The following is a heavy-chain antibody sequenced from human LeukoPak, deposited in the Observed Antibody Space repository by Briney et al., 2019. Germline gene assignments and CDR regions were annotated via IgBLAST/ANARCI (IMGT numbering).Heavy chain of an antibody. CDR1: GGSISSSSYY. CDR3: ARIARNCTNGVCQNTGFDY. V-gene: IGHV4-39*07. Sequence: SETLSLTCTVSGGSISSSSYYWGWIRQPPGKGLEWIGSIYYSGGTYYNPSLKSRVTISVDTSKNQFSLKLSSVTAADTAVYYCARIARNCTNGVCQNTGFDYWGQGTLVTVSS. D-gene: IGHD2-8*01. CDR2: IYYSGGT. J-gene: IGHJ4*02.